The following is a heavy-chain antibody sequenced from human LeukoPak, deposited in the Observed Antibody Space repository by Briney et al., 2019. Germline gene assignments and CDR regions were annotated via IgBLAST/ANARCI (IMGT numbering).Heavy chain of an antibody. CDR1: GYTFTDYY. Sequence: ASVKVSCKASGYTFTDYYINWVRQAPGQGLEWIGWINPNSGDTNYAQKFQDRVTMTRDTSISTAYIELNFLRSDDTAVFYCASTSLWFGEFNYYYYMDVWGKGTTVTISS. D-gene: IGHD3-10*01. J-gene: IGHJ6*03. CDR2: INPNSGDT. CDR3: ASTSLWFGEFNYYYYMDV. V-gene: IGHV1-2*02.